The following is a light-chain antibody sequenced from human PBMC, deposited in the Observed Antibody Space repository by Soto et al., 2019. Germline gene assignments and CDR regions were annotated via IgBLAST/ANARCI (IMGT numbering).Light chain of an antibody. CDR1: QSVSSSY. J-gene: IGKJ1*01. CDR3: QQYLITPWT. CDR2: GAS. V-gene: IGKV3-20*01. Sequence: EIVVTQSPGTLSFSPGERATLSCRASQSVSSSYLAWYQQKPGQAPRLLIYGASSRATGIPDRFSGSGSGTDFTLTIGRLEPEDFAVYYCQQYLITPWTFGQGTKVDIK.